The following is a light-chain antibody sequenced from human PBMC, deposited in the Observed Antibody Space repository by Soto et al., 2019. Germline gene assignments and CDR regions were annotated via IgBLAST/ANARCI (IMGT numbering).Light chain of an antibody. CDR1: QDIRKY. CDR3: QHYDNLPPFT. CDR2: GAS. J-gene: IGKJ3*01. V-gene: IGKV1-33*01. Sequence: DIQMTQSPSSLSASIGDRVTITCQASQDIRKYLNWYQQKPGRAPKLLIYGASNLEPGVPSRFRGSGYGTDFILTIKSLQPEDIATYYCQHYDNLPPFTFGPGTKVAIK.